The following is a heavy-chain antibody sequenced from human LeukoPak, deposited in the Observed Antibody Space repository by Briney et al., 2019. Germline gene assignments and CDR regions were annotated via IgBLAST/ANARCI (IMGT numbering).Heavy chain of an antibody. Sequence: SETLSLTCTVSGGSISSYYWSWIRQPPGKGLEWIGYIYYSGSTNYNPSLKSRVTISVDTSKNQFSLKLSSVTAADTAVYYCARWLHLTRAFDIWGQGTMVTVSS. CDR2: IYYSGST. J-gene: IGHJ3*02. CDR3: ARWLHLTRAFDI. CDR1: GGSISSYY. V-gene: IGHV4-59*01. D-gene: IGHD5-24*01.